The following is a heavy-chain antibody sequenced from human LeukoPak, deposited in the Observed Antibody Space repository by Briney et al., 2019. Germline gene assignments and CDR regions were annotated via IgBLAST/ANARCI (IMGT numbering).Heavy chain of an antibody. CDR1: GFXFNRFS. D-gene: IGHD6-19*01. CDR3: VKRAYSSGWYYFDY. Sequence: GGSLRLSCSASGFXFNRFSMYWVRQAPGKGLEYVSAISHNGESTYYADSVKDRFTISRDNAQNTLYLQMSSLRTEDTAVYYCVKRAYSSGWYYFDYWGLGVLVTVSS. J-gene: IGHJ4*02. V-gene: IGHV3-64D*09. CDR2: ISHNGEST.